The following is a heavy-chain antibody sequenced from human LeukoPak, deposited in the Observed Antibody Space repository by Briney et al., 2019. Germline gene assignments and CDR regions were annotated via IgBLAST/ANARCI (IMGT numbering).Heavy chain of an antibody. Sequence: ASVKVSCKASGYTFTGYYMHWVRQAPGQGLEWMGWINPNSGGTNYAQKFQGRVTMTRDTSISTAYMELSRLRSDDTAVYYCARDYSSSGAVFDYWGQGTLVTVSS. CDR1: GYTFTGYY. CDR2: INPNSGGT. D-gene: IGHD6-6*01. CDR3: ARDYSSSGAVFDY. J-gene: IGHJ4*02. V-gene: IGHV1-2*02.